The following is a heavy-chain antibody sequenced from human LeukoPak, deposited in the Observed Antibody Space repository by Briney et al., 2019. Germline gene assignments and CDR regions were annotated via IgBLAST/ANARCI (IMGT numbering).Heavy chain of an antibody. D-gene: IGHD4-17*01. CDR2: IYYSGST. V-gene: IGHV4-59*01. CDR3: ARPRTTVTQGGAFDI. J-gene: IGHJ3*02. CDR1: GGSISSYY. Sequence: PSETLSLTCTVSGGSISSYYWSWIRQPPGKGLEWIGYIYYSGSTNYNPSLKSRVTISVDTSKNQFSLKLSSVTAADTAVYYCARPRTTVTQGGAFDIWGQGTMLTVSS.